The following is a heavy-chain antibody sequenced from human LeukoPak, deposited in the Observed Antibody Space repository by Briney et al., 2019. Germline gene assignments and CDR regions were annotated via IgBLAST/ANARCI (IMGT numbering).Heavy chain of an antibody. D-gene: IGHD5-18*01. CDR3: ASGGYKLNH. CDR2: ITPNTGGT. CDR1: GYTFTDHY. V-gene: IGHV1-2*02. Sequence: ASVKVSCKASGYTFTDHYIHWVRQAPGQGLEWMGWITPNTGGTNYAQKFQGRVTMTTDTSSSTAYMDLSRLTSDDTAMFYCASGGYKLNHWGQGTLVTVFS. J-gene: IGHJ5*02.